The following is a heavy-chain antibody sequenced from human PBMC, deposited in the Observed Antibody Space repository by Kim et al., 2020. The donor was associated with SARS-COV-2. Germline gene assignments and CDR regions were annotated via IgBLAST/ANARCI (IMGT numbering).Heavy chain of an antibody. CDR3: AKDCKQQMGGPLDY. V-gene: IGHV3-23*01. CDR2: ISCSGSST. J-gene: IGHJ4*02. D-gene: IGHD6-13*01. CDR1: GFNFSSYA. Sequence: GGSLRLSCAASGFNFSSYAMSWVRQAPGKGLEWVAAISCSGSSTYYADSVKGRFTISRDNSKNTLYLQMNSLRAEDTAVYYCAKDCKQQMGGPLDYLGQGTLVTASS.